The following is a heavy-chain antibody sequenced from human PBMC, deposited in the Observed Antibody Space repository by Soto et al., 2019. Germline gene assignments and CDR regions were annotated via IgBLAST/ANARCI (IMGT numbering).Heavy chain of an antibody. J-gene: IGHJ6*02. V-gene: IGHV3-7*01. Sequence: EVQVVESGGGLVQPGGSLRLSCAASDFTFGDYWMSWVRQPPGKGLEWVANIKQGGREKHYVDSVEGRFTISRDDAKNSLFLQMNSLRTDATAVYYCVREGRGRYGMDVWGQGTTVTVSS. CDR1: DFTFGDYW. CDR3: VREGRGRYGMDV. D-gene: IGHD1-20*01. CDR2: IKQGGREK.